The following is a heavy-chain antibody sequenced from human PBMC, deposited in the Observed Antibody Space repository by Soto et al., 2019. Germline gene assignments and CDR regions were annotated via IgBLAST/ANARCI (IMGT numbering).Heavy chain of an antibody. Sequence: ASVKVSCKASGYTFTSYGISWVRQAPGQGLEWMGWISAYNGNTNYAQKLQGRVTMTTDTSTSTAYMELRSLRSDDTAVYYCARMGSGGVTIQGYYYYRMVVWGQATTVNVAS. CDR1: GYTFTSYG. CDR3: ARMGSGGVTIQGYYYYRMVV. J-gene: IGHJ6*02. D-gene: IGHD3-3*01. CDR2: ISAYNGNT. V-gene: IGHV1-18*01.